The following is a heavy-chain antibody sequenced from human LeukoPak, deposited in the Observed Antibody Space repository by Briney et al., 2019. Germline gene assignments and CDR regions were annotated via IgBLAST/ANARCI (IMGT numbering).Heavy chain of an antibody. CDR1: GYTFTGYY. V-gene: IGHV1-2*02. D-gene: IGHD3-10*01. CDR2: INPISGGT. Sequence: GASVKVSCKASGYTFTGYYMHWVRQAPGQGLEWMGWINPISGGTNYAQKFQGRVTMTRDTSISTAYMELSRLRSDDTAVYYCARGPSITMVRGGQWYYYMDVWGKGTTVTISS. J-gene: IGHJ6*03. CDR3: ARGPSITMVRGGQWYYYMDV.